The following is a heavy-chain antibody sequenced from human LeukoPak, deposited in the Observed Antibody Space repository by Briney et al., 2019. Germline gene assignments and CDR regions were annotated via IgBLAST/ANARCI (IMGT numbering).Heavy chain of an antibody. CDR1: GFTVSNNY. CDR3: ARDSLGMSTLDS. D-gene: IGHD5/OR15-5a*01. Sequence: GGSLRLSCAASGFTVSNNYMSWVRQAPGRGLEWVSVIYSGGSTYYADSVKGRFTISRDSSKNTLYLQMNSLRAEDTAVYYCARDSLGMSTLDSWGQGTLVTVSS. J-gene: IGHJ4*02. V-gene: IGHV3-53*01. CDR2: IYSGGST.